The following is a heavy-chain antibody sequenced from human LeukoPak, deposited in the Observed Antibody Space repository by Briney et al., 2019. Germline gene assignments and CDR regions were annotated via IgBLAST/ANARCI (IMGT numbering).Heavy chain of an antibody. V-gene: IGHV4-31*03. CDR2: IYYSGST. CDR1: GGSISSGGYY. D-gene: IGHD4-23*01. J-gene: IGHJ5*02. Sequence: SQTLSLTCTVSGGSISSGGYYWSWIRQHPGKGLAWIGYIYYSGSTYYNPSLRSRVTISLDTSKNQFSLKLSSVTAADTAVYYCARVGYGGATGFDPWGQGTLVTVSS. CDR3: ARVGYGGATGFDP.